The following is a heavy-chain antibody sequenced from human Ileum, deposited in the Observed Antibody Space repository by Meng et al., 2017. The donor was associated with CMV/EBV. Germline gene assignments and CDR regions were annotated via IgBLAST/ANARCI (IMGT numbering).Heavy chain of an antibody. CDR3: ARDGLSGRYFDY. V-gene: IGHV7-4-1*02. Sequence: CKPSGYTFTSNNIIWVRQAPGQGPEWMGWIDTNTGHPTYAQDFTGRFVFSLDTSVNTAYLQISSLKAEDTAVYYCARDGLSGRYFDYWGQGTLVTVSS. CDR2: IDTNTGHP. J-gene: IGHJ4*02. CDR1: GYTFTSNN. D-gene: IGHD1-26*01.